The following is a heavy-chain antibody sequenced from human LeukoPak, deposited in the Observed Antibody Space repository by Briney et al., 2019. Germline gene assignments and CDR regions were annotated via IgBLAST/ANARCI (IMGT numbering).Heavy chain of an antibody. V-gene: IGHV4-38-2*01. Sequence: SETLSLTCAVSGYSLGKNYYWGWIRQPPGKGLEWIGRIYGTGSTSYNPSLMNRVTMSVDTSKNHFSLKLTSVTAADTSVYYCARYDSRGSASTRFDYWGQGILVTISS. CDR3: ARYDSRGSASTRFDY. CDR1: GYSLGKNYY. CDR2: IYGTGST. J-gene: IGHJ4*02. D-gene: IGHD3-16*01.